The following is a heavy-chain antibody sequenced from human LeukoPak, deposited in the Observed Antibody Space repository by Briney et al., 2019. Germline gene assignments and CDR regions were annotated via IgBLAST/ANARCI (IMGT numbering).Heavy chain of an antibody. CDR2: ISDSGGAT. Sequence: GGSLRLSCSASGFPFSSYAMSWVRQAPGKGLEWVSGISDSGGATYYADSVKGRLIISRDNSKNTLYLQMNSLRAEDTAIYYCADLGTTYYYDRSTYWGHGTLATVSS. D-gene: IGHD3-22*01. CDR3: ADLGTTYYYDRSTY. V-gene: IGHV3-23*01. J-gene: IGHJ4*01. CDR1: GFPFSSYA.